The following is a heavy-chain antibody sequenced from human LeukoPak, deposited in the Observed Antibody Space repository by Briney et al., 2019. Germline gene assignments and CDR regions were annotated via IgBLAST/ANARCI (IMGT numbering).Heavy chain of an antibody. V-gene: IGHV3-48*04. CDR3: AGGSARLRFLFGY. D-gene: IGHD3-3*01. CDR1: GFTFSSYS. J-gene: IGHJ4*02. Sequence: PGGSLRLSCAASGFTFSSYSMNWVRQAPGKGLEWVSYISSSSSTIYYADSVKGRFTISRDNAKNSLYLQMNSLRAEDTAVYYCAGGSARLRFLFGYWGQGTLVTVSS. CDR2: ISSSSSTI.